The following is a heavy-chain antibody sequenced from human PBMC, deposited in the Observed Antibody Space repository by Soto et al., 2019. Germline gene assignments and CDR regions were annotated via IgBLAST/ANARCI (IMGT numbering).Heavy chain of an antibody. Sequence: QVQLQESGPGLVRPSETLSLTCTVSGGSISEFYWSWIRQPAGKGMEGIGPIYGSWSIYASGTTTHNPSLKSRITMSVDMSKNQVSLKLTSVTAADTAVYYCVRGGGRDRRSMHYYNGMDVWGQGTTFTVSS. CDR3: VRGGGRDRRSMHYYNGMDV. CDR1: GGSISEFY. CDR2: IYASGTT. V-gene: IGHV4-4*07. J-gene: IGHJ6*02. D-gene: IGHD1-26*01.